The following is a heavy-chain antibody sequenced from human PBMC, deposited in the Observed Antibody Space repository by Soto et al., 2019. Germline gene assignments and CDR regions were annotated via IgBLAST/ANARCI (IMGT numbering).Heavy chain of an antibody. Sequence: SETLSLTCAVSGYSISLGYYWGWIRQPPGKGLEWIGSIYHSGNTYYNPSLKSRVSISLDTSKNHFSLELTSVTAADTAVYYCARDLAAVPRAFDYWGRGTLVTVSS. CDR1: GYSISLGYY. J-gene: IGHJ4*02. D-gene: IGHD6-13*01. V-gene: IGHV4-38-2*02. CDR3: ARDLAAVPRAFDY. CDR2: IYHSGNT.